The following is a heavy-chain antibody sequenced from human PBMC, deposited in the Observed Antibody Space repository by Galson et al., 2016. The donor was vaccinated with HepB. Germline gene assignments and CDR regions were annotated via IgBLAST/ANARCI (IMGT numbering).Heavy chain of an antibody. D-gene: IGHD3-16*01. CDR1: GFPFSRYW. Sequence: SLRLSCATSGFPFSRYWMTWVRQAPGKGLEWVANIRQDESERYYVDSVKGRFTISRDNAKSTLYLQMNSLRAEDTAVYYCERDGGYQSAPSPYGMDVWGQGTTVTVSS. CDR3: ERDGGYQSAPSPYGMDV. J-gene: IGHJ6*02. V-gene: IGHV3-7*03. CDR2: IRQDESER.